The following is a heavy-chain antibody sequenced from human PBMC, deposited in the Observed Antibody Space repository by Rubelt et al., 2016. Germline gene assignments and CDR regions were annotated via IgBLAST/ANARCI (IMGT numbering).Heavy chain of an antibody. D-gene: IGHD4-17*01. V-gene: IGHV4-39*07. J-gene: IGHJ4*02. CDR2: IYYSGST. CDR1: GGSINSISYY. Sequence: QLQLQESGPGLVKPSETLSLTCTVSGGSINSISYYWGWIRQPPGKGLEWIGSIYYSGSTYYNPSLKSRVTISTDASKNQFALKMTAVTAADTAVYYCARGGGYGPFLWGQGTLVTVSS. CDR3: ARGGGYGPFL.